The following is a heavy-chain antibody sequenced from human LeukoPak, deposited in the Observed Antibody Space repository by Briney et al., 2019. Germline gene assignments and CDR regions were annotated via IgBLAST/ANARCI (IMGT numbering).Heavy chain of an antibody. Sequence: PGGSLKLSCSASGFTFSQFGVHWVRQAPGKGLEWLALIWYDGSNSVYADSVRGQFTISRDNSKNTVYLQMNSLRVEDTAVYYCAGVIYYTSDAFDIWGQGTMVTVSS. V-gene: IGHV3-33*01. J-gene: IGHJ3*02. CDR1: GFTFSQFG. CDR2: IWYDGSNS. D-gene: IGHD3-22*01. CDR3: AGVIYYTSDAFDI.